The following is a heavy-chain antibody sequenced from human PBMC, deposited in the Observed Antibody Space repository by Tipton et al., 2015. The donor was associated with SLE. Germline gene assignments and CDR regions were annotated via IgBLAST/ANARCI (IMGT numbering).Heavy chain of an antibody. Sequence: TLSLTCTVSGGSIGNSYYWGWIRQPPGKGLEWIGTIYYSGITYYNPSLMSRVTISVDTSENHFSLKLSSVTAADTAVYYCARRRGSSWYEDYFDYWGQGTLVTVSS. CDR1: GGSIGNSYY. CDR2: IYYSGIT. J-gene: IGHJ4*02. D-gene: IGHD6-13*01. V-gene: IGHV4-39*07. CDR3: ARRRGSSWYEDYFDY.